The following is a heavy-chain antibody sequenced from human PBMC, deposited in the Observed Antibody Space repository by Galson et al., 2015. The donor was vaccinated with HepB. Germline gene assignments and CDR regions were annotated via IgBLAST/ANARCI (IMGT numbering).Heavy chain of an antibody. CDR3: ARVRIAAAPFDY. CDR1: GGTFSSYA. D-gene: IGHD6-13*01. Sequence: SVKVSCKASGGTFSSYAISWVRQAHGQGLEWMGGIIPIFGTANYAQKFQGRVTITADESTSTAYMELSSLRSEDTAVYYCARVRIAAAPFDYWGQGTLVTVSS. CDR2: IIPIFGTA. V-gene: IGHV1-69*13. J-gene: IGHJ4*02.